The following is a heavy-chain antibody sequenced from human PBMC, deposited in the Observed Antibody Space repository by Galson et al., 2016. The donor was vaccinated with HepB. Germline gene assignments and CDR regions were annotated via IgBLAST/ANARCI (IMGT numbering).Heavy chain of an antibody. J-gene: IGHJ6*02. Sequence: SVKVSCKAAAGTFNNLAISWVRQAPGQGLEWMGVIIPGFGTPNYAQKFQGRVTITAGEVTTTAYMELSSLRSEDSAVYYCASPLLLFRQKMYYYYGMDVWGQGTTVTVSS. D-gene: IGHD3-16*01. CDR2: IIPGFGTP. V-gene: IGHV1-69*13. CDR1: AGTFNNLA. CDR3: ASPLLLFRQKMYYYYGMDV.